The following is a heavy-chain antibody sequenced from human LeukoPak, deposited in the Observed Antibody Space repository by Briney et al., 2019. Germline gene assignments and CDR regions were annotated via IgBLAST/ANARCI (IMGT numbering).Heavy chain of an antibody. V-gene: IGHV3-48*03. CDR1: GFTFSSYE. D-gene: IGHD1-26*01. J-gene: IGHJ4*02. CDR2: ISSSGSTI. Sequence: PGGSLRLSCAASGFTFSSYEMNWVRQAPGKGLEWVSYISSSGSTIYYADSVKGRFTISRDNAKKSLYLQMNSLRAEDTAVYYCARDRSYANDYWGQGTLVTVSS. CDR3: ARDRSYANDY.